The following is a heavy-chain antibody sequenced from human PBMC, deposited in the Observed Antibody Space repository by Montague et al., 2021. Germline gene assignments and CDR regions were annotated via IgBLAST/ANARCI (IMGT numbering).Heavy chain of an antibody. V-gene: IGHV4-59*13. Sequence: SETLSLTCTVSGGSISSFYWSWIRQPPEKGLELIAYIYYSGSAGGTTNYNPSLRSLVTISVDSSKNQLSPQLTAVTTAETAVYYGAGGRGNSYVSFDSWGQGTLVTVSS. J-gene: IGHJ4*02. D-gene: IGHD5-18*01. CDR3: AGGRGNSYVSFDS. CDR2: IYYSGSAGGTT. CDR1: GGSISSFY.